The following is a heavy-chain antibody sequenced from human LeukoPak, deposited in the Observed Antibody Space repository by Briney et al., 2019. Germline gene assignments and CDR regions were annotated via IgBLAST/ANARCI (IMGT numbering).Heavy chain of an antibody. CDR1: GGSISSGSYY. J-gene: IGHJ4*02. CDR2: IYTSGST. D-gene: IGHD5-18*01. Sequence: KSSETLSLTCTVSGGSISSGSYYWSWIRQPAGKGLEWIGRIYTSGSTNYNPSLKSRVTISVDTSKNQFSLKLSSVTAADTAVYYCARDDRKYSYGKFDYWGQGTLVTVSS. V-gene: IGHV4-61*02. CDR3: ARDDRKYSYGKFDY.